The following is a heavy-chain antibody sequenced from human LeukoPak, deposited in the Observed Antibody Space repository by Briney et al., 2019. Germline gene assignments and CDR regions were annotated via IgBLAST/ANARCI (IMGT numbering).Heavy chain of an antibody. Sequence: ASVKVSCKTSGYTFSNYYMHWVRQAPGQGLEWMGRINPNSGGTNYAQKFQGRVTMTRDASISTAYMELSRLRSDDTAVYYCHAYGGSAGTHPFDYWGQGTLVTVSS. CDR3: HAYGGSAGTHPFDY. J-gene: IGHJ4*02. D-gene: IGHD6-19*01. CDR2: INPNSGGT. CDR1: GYTFSNYY. V-gene: IGHV1-2*06.